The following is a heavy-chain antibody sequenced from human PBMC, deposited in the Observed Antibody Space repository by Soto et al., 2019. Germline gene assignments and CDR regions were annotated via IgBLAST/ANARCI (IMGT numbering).Heavy chain of an antibody. J-gene: IGHJ4*02. D-gene: IGHD1-26*01. CDR3: ARDPKQTPIVGATTPFHY. CDR2: INPSGGST. CDR1: GYTFTSYY. Sequence: ASVKVSCKASGYTFTSYYMHWVRQAPGQGLEWMGIINPSGGSTSYAQKFQGRVTMTRDTSTSTVYMELSSLRSEDTAVYYCARDPKQTPIVGATTPFHYWGQGTLVTVSS. V-gene: IGHV1-46*01.